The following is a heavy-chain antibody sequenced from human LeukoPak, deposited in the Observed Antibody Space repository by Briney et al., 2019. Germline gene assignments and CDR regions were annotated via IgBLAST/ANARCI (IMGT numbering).Heavy chain of an antibody. CDR1: GFTFTTYS. D-gene: IGHD3-16*01. V-gene: IGHV5-51*01. CDR3: AYHRCYDS. J-gene: IGHJ4*02. CDR2: NYAGDSST. Sequence: AASPKTSCKGAGFTFTTYSFSGVRHLPGKSLEWMGVNYAGDSSTRYSPSFQGQVTITVDKSISTSFLQWSSLMAADSAIYYCAYHRCYDSWGQGTLVSVSS.